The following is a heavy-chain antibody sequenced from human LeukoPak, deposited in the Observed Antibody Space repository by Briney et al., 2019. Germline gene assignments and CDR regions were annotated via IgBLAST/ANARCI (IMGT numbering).Heavy chain of an antibody. Sequence: GGSLRLSCAASGFTFNTYTMNWVRQAPGKGLEWVSSISSSSSSRHYADSVKGRFTISRDNAKNSLYLQMNSLRAEDTAVYYCARVNYYDGSGYRDYWGQGTLVTVSS. V-gene: IGHV3-21*01. J-gene: IGHJ4*02. D-gene: IGHD3-22*01. CDR3: ARVNYYDGSGYRDY. CDR1: GFTFNTYT. CDR2: ISSSSSSR.